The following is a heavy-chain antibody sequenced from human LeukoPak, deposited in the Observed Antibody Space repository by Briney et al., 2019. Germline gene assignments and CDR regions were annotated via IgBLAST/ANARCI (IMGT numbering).Heavy chain of an antibody. CDR3: ASWGSTSSFDY. D-gene: IGHD2-2*01. V-gene: IGHV4-39*07. J-gene: IGHJ4*02. CDR1: GGSISSSSYY. CDR2: IYYSGST. Sequence: SETLSLTCTVSGGSISSSSYYWGWIRQPPGKGLEWIGGIYYSGSTYYNPSLKSRVTISVDTSKNQFSLKLSSVTAADTAVYYCASWGSTSSFDYWGQGTLVTVSS.